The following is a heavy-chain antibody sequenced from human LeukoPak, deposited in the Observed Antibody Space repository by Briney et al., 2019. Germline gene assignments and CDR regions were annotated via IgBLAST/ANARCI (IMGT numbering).Heavy chain of an antibody. CDR1: GYTFTSYY. J-gene: IGHJ4*02. CDR2: INPSGGST. CDR3: ARDSRGSGSYVPYFDH. D-gene: IGHD3-10*01. Sequence: ASVKVSCKASGYTFTSYYMHWVRQAPGQGLEWMGIINPSGGSTSYAQKFQGRVTMTRDMSTSTVYMELSSLRSEDTAVYYCARDSRGSGSYVPYFDHWGQGNLVTVSS. V-gene: IGHV1-46*01.